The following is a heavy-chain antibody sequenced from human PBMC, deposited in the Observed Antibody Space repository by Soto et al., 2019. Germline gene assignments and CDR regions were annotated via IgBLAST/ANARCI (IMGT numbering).Heavy chain of an antibody. Sequence: GGSLRLSCAASRFTFSSYSMNWVRQAPGKGLEWVSSISSSSSYIYYADSVKGRFTISRDNAKNSLYLQMNSLRAEDTAVYYCARGLYYYDSSGYYGNWGQGTLVTVSS. V-gene: IGHV3-21*01. CDR1: RFTFSSYS. CDR2: ISSSSSYI. J-gene: IGHJ4*02. CDR3: ARGLYYYDSSGYYGN. D-gene: IGHD3-22*01.